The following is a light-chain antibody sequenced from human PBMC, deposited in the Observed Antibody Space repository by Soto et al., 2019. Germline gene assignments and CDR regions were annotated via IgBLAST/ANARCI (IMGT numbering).Light chain of an antibody. CDR2: DVS. Sequence: QSALTQPASVSGSPGQSITISCTGTGSDVGGYNYVSWYQQHPGKAPKLMIYDVSNRPSGVSNRFSGSKSGNTASLTISGLQAEDEAEYYCSSYTSSSPYVFGTGTKVTVL. V-gene: IGLV2-14*01. CDR3: SSYTSSSPYV. J-gene: IGLJ1*01. CDR1: GSDVGGYNY.